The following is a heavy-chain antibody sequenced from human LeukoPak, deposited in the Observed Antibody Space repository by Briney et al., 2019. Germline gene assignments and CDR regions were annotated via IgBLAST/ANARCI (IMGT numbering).Heavy chain of an antibody. V-gene: IGHV4-59*01. D-gene: IGHD3-16*01. Sequence: TTSETLSLTCIVSGGSIRIYYWNWIRQPPGKGLEWIGYIYNSGSTDYNPSLKRRVTISADTSKNQFSLKLTSVTAADTAVYYCARDRELGSWGQGILVTVSS. J-gene: IGHJ5*02. CDR1: GGSIRIYY. CDR3: ARDRELGS. CDR2: IYNSGST.